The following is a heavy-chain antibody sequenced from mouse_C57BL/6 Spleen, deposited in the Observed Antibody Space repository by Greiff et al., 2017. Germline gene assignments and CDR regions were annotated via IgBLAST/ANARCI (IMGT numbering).Heavy chain of an antibody. D-gene: IGHD3-1*01. Sequence: VKLMESGPGLVAPSQSLSITCTVSGFSLTSYAISWVRQPPGKGLEWLGVIWTGGGTNYNSALKSRLSISKDNSKSQVFLKMNSLQTDDTARYYCARNRARRGDYYAMDYWGQGTSVTVSS. CDR2: IWTGGGT. V-gene: IGHV2-9-1*01. CDR1: GFSLTSYA. J-gene: IGHJ4*01. CDR3: ARNRARRGDYYAMDY.